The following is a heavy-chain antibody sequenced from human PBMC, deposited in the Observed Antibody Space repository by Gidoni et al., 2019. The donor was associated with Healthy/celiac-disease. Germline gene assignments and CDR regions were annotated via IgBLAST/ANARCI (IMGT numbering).Heavy chain of an antibody. CDR2: ISSSGYTI. Sequence: EVQLVESGGGLVQPGGSLRLSCAASGFTFSSYEMNWVRQAPGKGLEWLSYISSSGYTIFYADSVKGRFTISRDNAKDSLSLQMNSLRAEDTAVYYCARDPRERGSRLGGQMYFDYWGQGTLVTVSS. CDR1: GFTFSSYE. J-gene: IGHJ4*02. CDR3: ARDPRERGSRLGGQMYFDY. V-gene: IGHV3-48*03. D-gene: IGHD3-16*01.